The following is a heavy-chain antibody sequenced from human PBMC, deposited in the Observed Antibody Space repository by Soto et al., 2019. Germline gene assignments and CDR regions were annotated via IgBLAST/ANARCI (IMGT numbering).Heavy chain of an antibody. V-gene: IGHV4-30-4*01. D-gene: IGHD2-15*01. CDR3: ARWVEVSLDYFDS. Sequence: SETLSLTCTVYGGSILNDHHFWSWVRQTLGKGLEWVGHVYHSGRTQYNPSLKSRVGILVDTSRNQFSLNLNFMTAADTAVYYCARWVEVSLDYFDSWGQG. CDR1: GGSILNDHHF. J-gene: IGHJ4*02. CDR2: VYHSGRT.